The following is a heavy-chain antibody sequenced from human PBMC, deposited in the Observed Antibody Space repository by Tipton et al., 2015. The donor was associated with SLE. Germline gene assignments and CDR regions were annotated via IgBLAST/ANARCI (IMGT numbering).Heavy chain of an antibody. D-gene: IGHD4-23*01. CDR1: GFTFSSYG. CDR2: INSDGSST. V-gene: IGHV3-74*01. CDR3: ARDLTTVVTPDWYFDL. Sequence: SLRLSCAASGFTFSSYGMSWVRQAPGKGLVWVSRINSDGSSTSYADSVKGRFTISRDNAKNTLYMQMKSLRAEDTAVYYCARDLTTVVTPDWYFDLWGRGTLVTVSS. J-gene: IGHJ2*01.